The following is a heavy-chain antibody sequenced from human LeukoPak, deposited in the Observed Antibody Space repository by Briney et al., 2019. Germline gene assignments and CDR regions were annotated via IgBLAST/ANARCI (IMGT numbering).Heavy chain of an antibody. V-gene: IGHV1-2*02. Sequence: ASVKVSCKASGYTFTGYYMHWVRQAPGQGLEWMGWMDPKSGATDYARKFQGRVTMTRDTSISTAYMELTRLRSDDTAVYFCARGSDYDDYFYMDFWGKGTTVTVSS. CDR1: GYTFTGYY. J-gene: IGHJ6*03. CDR2: MDPKSGAT. CDR3: ARGSDYDDYFYMDF.